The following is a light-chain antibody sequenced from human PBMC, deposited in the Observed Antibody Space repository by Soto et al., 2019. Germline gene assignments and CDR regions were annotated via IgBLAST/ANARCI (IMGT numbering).Light chain of an antibody. V-gene: IGLV1-44*01. J-gene: IGLJ3*02. CDR2: GND. CDR3: AAWDDSLNGWV. Sequence: QSVLTQPPSASGTPGQGVTISCSGSSSTIGSNFVVWYQQLPGTAPKLLIYGNDRRPSGVPDRFSGSKSGTSASLAITGLQSEDEADYYCAAWDDSLNGWVFGGGTKVTVL. CDR1: SSTIGSNF.